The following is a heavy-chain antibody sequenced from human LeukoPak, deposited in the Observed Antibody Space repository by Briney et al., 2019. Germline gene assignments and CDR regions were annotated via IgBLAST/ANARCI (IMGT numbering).Heavy chain of an antibody. CDR1: GFTFSNFA. D-gene: IGHD6-19*01. CDR3: VSQRDHRVAVAGSFDN. CDR2: ISPDGNYI. Sequence: GGSLRLSCAASGFTFSNFAMSWVRQTPGTGLAWLSAISPDGNYICYADSVKGRFTTSRDNSKNTLYLQMTSLRVEDTAVYFCVSQRDHRVAVAGSFDNWGQGTLISVSP. J-gene: IGHJ4*02. V-gene: IGHV3-23*01.